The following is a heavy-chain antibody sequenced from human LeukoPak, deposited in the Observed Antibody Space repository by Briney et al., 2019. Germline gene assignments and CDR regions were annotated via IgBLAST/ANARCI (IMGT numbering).Heavy chain of an antibody. Sequence: GGSLRLSCAASGFTFSDYYMSWIRQAPGKGLEWVSYISSSSSYTNYADSVKGRFTISRDNSKNTLYLQMNSLRAEDTAVYYCAKDSAGDGGYDFLDYWGQGTLVTVSS. D-gene: IGHD5-12*01. V-gene: IGHV3-11*05. J-gene: IGHJ4*02. CDR2: ISSSSSYT. CDR3: AKDSAGDGGYDFLDY. CDR1: GFTFSDYY.